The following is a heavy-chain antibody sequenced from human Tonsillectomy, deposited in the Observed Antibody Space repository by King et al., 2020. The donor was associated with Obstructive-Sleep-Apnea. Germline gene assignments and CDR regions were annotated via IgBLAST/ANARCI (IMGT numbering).Heavy chain of an antibody. CDR2: IRSKAYGGTT. CDR1: GFTFGDYA. J-gene: IGHJ4*02. D-gene: IGHD2-2*01. V-gene: IGHV3-49*03. Sequence: VQLVESGGGLVQPGRSLRLSCTASGFTFGDYAMSWFRQAPGKGLEWVGFIRSKAYGGTTEYAASLKGRFTISRDDSKSIAYLQMNSLKTEDTAVYYCTRERDIVVVPAALFDYWGQGTLVTVSS. CDR3: TRERDIVVVPAALFDY.